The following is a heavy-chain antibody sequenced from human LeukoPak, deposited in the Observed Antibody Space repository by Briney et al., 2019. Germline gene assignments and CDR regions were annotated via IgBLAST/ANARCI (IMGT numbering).Heavy chain of an antibody. CDR1: GGSFSNYY. D-gene: IGHD2-2*01. Sequence: SETLSLTCTVSGGSFSNYYWSWIRQPPGQGLEWIGYIYYSGSTNYNPSLKSRVTISVDTSKNQFSLKLSSVTAADTFVYYCARGPTRYYFDYWGQGTLVTVSS. CDR2: IYYSGST. CDR3: ARGPTRYYFDY. V-gene: IGHV4-59*01. J-gene: IGHJ4*02.